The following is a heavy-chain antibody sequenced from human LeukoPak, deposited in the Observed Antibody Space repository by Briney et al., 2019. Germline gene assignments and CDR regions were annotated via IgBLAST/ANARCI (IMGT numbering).Heavy chain of an antibody. CDR1: GYTFTSYD. Sequence: ASVKVTCKASGYTFTSYDINWGRQATGQGLEWMGWINSNGGGTLYAQSLQGRVTLTTDTSTSTLYMELRTLRSDDTAVYYCARSSTGWSVDFWGQGTLVTVSS. V-gene: IGHV1-18*01. J-gene: IGHJ4*02. CDR2: INSNGGGT. CDR3: ARSSTGWSVDF. D-gene: IGHD6-19*01.